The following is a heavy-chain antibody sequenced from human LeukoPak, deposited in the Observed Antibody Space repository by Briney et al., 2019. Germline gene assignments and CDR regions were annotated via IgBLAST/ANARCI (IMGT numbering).Heavy chain of an antibody. D-gene: IGHD3-22*01. CDR3: ATHSREVWYFDL. CDR1: GGTFSSYA. Sequence: GASVKVSCKASGGTFSSYAISWVRQAPGQGLEWMGGIIPIFGTANYAQKFQGRVTITADKSTSTAYMELSSLRSEDTAVYYCATHSREVWYFDLWGRGTLVTVSS. CDR2: IIPIFGTA. V-gene: IGHV1-69*06. J-gene: IGHJ2*01.